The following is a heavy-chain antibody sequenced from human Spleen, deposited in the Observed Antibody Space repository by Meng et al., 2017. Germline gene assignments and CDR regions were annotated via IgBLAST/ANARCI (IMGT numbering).Heavy chain of an antibody. CDR2: IYYTGSA. V-gene: IGHV4-31*03. D-gene: IGHD3-22*01. CDR1: GDSFSGGDFC. J-gene: IGHJ5*02. Sequence: QVQLQESGPGLVKPSQTLSLTCTLSGDSFSGGDFCWSWIRQLPGKDLEWIGNIYYTGSAYYNPSLIRRVTMSVDTSTNQLSLRLSSVTAADTAVYYCARYVFDSSSLYSNWFDPWGQGTLVTVSS. CDR3: ARYVFDSSSLYSNWFDP.